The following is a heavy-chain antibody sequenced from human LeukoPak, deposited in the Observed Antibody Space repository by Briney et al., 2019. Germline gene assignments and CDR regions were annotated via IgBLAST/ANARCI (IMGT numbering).Heavy chain of an antibody. Sequence: EASVKVSCKASGYTFTGYYIHWVRQAPGQGLEWMGWINPNSGGTNYAQTFQGRVTMTRDTSISTAYMELSRLRSDDTAVYYCARASYMHWFDPWGQGTLVTVSS. V-gene: IGHV1-2*02. J-gene: IGHJ5*02. CDR3: ARASYMHWFDP. D-gene: IGHD1-14*01. CDR2: INPNSGGT. CDR1: GYTFTGYY.